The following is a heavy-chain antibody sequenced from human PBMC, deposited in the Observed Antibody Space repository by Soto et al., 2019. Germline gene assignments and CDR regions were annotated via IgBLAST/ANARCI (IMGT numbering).Heavy chain of an antibody. V-gene: IGHV3-23*01. Sequence: EVQLLEYGGGLVQPGGSLRLSCAASGFTFSSYAMSWVRQAPGKGLEWVSAISGSGGSTYYADSVKGRFTISRDNSKNTLYLQMNSLRAEDTAVYYCASGSYYYYYGMDVWGQGTTVTVSS. D-gene: IGHD5-12*01. J-gene: IGHJ6*02. CDR3: ASGSYYYYYGMDV. CDR2: ISGSGGST. CDR1: GFTFSSYA.